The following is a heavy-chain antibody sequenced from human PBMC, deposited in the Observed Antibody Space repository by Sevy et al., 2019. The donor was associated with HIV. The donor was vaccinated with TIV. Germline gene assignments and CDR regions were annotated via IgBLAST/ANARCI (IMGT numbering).Heavy chain of an antibody. J-gene: IGHJ4*02. CDR2: ICWNSGNI. CDR1: GFNFDDYA. D-gene: IGHD3-10*01. Sequence: GGSLRLSCAASGFNFDDYAMQWVRQAPGKGLEWVSGICWNSGNIGYADSVKGRFTISRDNAKNFLYLQMNSLRVEDTALYYCEKGPGGDWGQGTMVTVSS. CDR3: EKGPGGD. V-gene: IGHV3-9*01.